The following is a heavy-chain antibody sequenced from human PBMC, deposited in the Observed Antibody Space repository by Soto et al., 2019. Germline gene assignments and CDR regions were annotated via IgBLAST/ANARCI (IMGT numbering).Heavy chain of an antibody. V-gene: IGHV3-23*01. D-gene: IGHD6-13*01. CDR1: GFTFSSYA. CDR2: ISGSGGST. Sequence: GGSLRLSCAASGFTFSSYAMSWVRQAPGKGLEWVSAISGSGGSTYYADSVKGRFTISRDNSKNTLYLQMNSLRAEDTAVYYCAKDTLPLLSPKPYSSSCFYFDYWGQGTLVTVSS. J-gene: IGHJ4*02. CDR3: AKDTLPLLSPKPYSSSCFYFDY.